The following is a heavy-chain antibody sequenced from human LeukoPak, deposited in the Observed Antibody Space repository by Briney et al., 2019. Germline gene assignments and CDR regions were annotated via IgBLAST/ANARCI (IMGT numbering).Heavy chain of an antibody. Sequence: GASVKVSCKASGYIFTGYYIHWVRQATGQGLEWMAWMNPKSANTGYAQKFQGRVTVTRNTSISTAYMELSGLRSDDTAVYYCARGPMYSASYNYWGQGTLVTVSS. V-gene: IGHV1-8*02. D-gene: IGHD1-26*01. J-gene: IGHJ4*02. CDR3: ARGPMYSASYNY. CDR2: MNPKSANT. CDR1: GYIFTGYY.